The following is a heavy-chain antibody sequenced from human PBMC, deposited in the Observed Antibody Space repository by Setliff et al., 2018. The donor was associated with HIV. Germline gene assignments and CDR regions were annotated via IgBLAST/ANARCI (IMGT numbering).Heavy chain of an antibody. D-gene: IGHD3-22*01. CDR1: GGSLSGYH. Sequence: SETLSLTCAVYGGSLSGYHWSCVRQSPEKGLEWIGEINHSGSTNYNPSLKSRVTMSVDTSKNQFSLKLSSVTAADTAVYYWARGGGYDRSGYYPFYYWGQGTPVTVSS. V-gene: IGHV4-34*01. J-gene: IGHJ4*02. CDR2: INHSGST. CDR3: ARGGGYDRSGYYPFYY.